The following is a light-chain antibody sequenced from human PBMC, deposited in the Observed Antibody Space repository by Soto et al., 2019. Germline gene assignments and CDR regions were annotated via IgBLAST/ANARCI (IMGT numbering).Light chain of an antibody. CDR3: QQRSNWPLSYT. Sequence: EIVLTQSPATLSLSPGERATLSCRASQSVSSYLAWYQQKPGQPPRLLIYDASNRATGIPARFSGSGSGTDFTLSISSLEPEDFAVYYGQQRSNWPLSYTFGQGANLEI. V-gene: IGKV3-11*01. CDR1: QSVSSY. CDR2: DAS. J-gene: IGKJ2*01.